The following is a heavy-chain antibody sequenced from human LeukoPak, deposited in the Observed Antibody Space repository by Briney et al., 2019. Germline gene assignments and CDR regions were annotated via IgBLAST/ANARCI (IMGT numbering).Heavy chain of an antibody. D-gene: IGHD2-8*02. CDR2: INHSGST. Sequence: PSETLSLTCAVNGGSFSGYYWSSIRQPQGKGLEWIGEINHSGSTNYNPSLKSRVTISVDTSKNQFSLKLSSVTAADTAVYYCARQKKIVLVVYAIGYYFDYWGQGTLVTVSS. CDR3: ARQKKIVLVVYAIGYYFDY. CDR1: GGSFSGYY. J-gene: IGHJ4*02. V-gene: IGHV4-34*01.